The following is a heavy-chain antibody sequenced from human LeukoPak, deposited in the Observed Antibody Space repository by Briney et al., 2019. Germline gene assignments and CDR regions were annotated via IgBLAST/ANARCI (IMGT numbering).Heavy chain of an antibody. Sequence: GGSLRLSCAASAFTFSDYYMSWIRQAPGKGLEWVSYISSSGSTIYYADSVKGRFTISRDNAKNSLYLQMNSLRAEDTAVYYCARAHGILYNWFDPWGQGTLVTVSS. CDR2: ISSSGSTI. V-gene: IGHV3-11*01. CDR1: AFTFSDYY. D-gene: IGHD1-14*01. CDR3: ARAHGILYNWFDP. J-gene: IGHJ5*02.